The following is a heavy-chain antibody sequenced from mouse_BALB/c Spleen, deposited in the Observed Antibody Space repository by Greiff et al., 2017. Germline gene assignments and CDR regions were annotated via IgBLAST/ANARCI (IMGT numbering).Heavy chain of an antibody. V-gene: IGHV5-2*01. D-gene: IGHD2-10*01. Sequence: EVHLVESGGGLVQPGESLKLSCESNEYEFPSHDMSWVRKTPEKRLELVAAINSDGGSTYHPDTMERRFIISRDNTKKTLYLQMSSLRSEDTALYYCARPPSYYCNSAWCAYWGQGTLVTVSA. J-gene: IGHJ3*01. CDR2: INSDGGST. CDR3: ARPPSYYCNSAWCAY. CDR1: EYEFPSHD.